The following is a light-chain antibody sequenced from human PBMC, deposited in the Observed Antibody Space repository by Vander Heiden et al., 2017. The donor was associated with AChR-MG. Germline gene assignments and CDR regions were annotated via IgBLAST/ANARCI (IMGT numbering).Light chain of an antibody. Sequence: QSALPTPASVSASPGPSITISCTGTSSDVGGYNYVSWYQQHPGKAPKLMIYDVSNRPSGVSNRFSGSKSGNTASLTISGLQSEDEADYYCISYTSSSTWVFGGGTTLTVL. CDR1: SSDVGGYNY. J-gene: IGLJ3*02. CDR2: DVS. V-gene: IGLV2-14*03. CDR3: ISYTSSSTWV.